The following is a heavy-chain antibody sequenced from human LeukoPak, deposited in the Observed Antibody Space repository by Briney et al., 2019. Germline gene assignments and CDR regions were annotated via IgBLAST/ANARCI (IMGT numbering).Heavy chain of an antibody. CDR2: MNPNSGNT. Sequence: GASVKVSCKASGYTFTSYDINWVRQATGQGLEWMGWMNPNSGNTGYAQKFQGRVTITRNTSISTAYMELSSLRSEDTAVYYCAAEAVAGMNFDFWGQGTLVTVSS. CDR1: GYTFTSYD. V-gene: IGHV1-8*03. J-gene: IGHJ4*02. CDR3: AAEAVAGMNFDF. D-gene: IGHD6-19*01.